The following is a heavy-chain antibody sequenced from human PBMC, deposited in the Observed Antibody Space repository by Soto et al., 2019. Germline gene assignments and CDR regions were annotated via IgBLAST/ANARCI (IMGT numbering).Heavy chain of an antibody. D-gene: IGHD4-17*01. CDR1: GGTFSSYA. Sequence: QVQLVQSGAEVKKPGSSAKVSCKASGGTFSSYAISWVRQAPGQGLEWMGGIIPIFGTANYAQKFQGRVTITADESTSTAYMELSSLRSEDTAVYYCARDSPPYGDYYYYYGMDVWGQGTTVTVSS. V-gene: IGHV1-69*01. CDR2: IIPIFGTA. J-gene: IGHJ6*02. CDR3: ARDSPPYGDYYYYYGMDV.